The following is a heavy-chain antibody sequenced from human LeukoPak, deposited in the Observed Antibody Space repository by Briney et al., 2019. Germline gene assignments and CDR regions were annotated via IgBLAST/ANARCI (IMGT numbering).Heavy chain of an antibody. J-gene: IGHJ4*02. CDR1: GFTFSNYA. V-gene: IGHV3-64*05. CDR2: ISSNGGST. CDR3: VRSRGYYDY. D-gene: IGHD3-10*01. Sequence: GGSLRLSCSASGFTFSNYAMHWVRQAPGKGLEYVSGISSNGGSTYYADSVKGRFTISGDNSKNTVHFQMSSLRVEDTAVYYCVRSRGYYDYWGQGTLVTVSS.